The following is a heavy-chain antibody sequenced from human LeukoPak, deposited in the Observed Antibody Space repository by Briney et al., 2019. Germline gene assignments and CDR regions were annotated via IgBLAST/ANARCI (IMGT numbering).Heavy chain of an antibody. Sequence: SQTLSLTCAISGDSLPSNDAGWNWIRQSPSRGLEWLGRTYYRSRWYTDYAIFVESRITISRDTSQNQFSLQLKSVTPDDTAVYFCVRDLGPGRAFWFDPWGQGTLVTVSS. CDR1: GDSLPSNDAG. V-gene: IGHV6-1*01. CDR2: TYYRSRWYT. CDR3: VRDLGPGRAFWFDP. D-gene: IGHD3-10*01. J-gene: IGHJ5*02.